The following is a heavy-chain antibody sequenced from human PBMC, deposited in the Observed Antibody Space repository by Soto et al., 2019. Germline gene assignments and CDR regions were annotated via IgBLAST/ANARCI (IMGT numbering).Heavy chain of an antibody. CDR3: VKDGAPYYYYGMDV. D-gene: IGHD2-15*01. Sequence: GESLKISCAASGFTFSSYAMHWVRQAPGKGLEWVAVISYDGSNKYYADSVKGRFTISRDNSKNTLYLQMNSLRAEDTAVYYCVKDGAPYYYYGMDVWGQGTTVTVSS. CDR1: GFTFSSYA. CDR2: ISYDGSNK. V-gene: IGHV3-30-3*01. J-gene: IGHJ6*02.